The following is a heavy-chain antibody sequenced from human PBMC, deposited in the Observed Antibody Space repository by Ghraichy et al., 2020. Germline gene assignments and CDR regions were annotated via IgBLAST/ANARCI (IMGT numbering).Heavy chain of an antibody. CDR1: GGSISSSSYY. Sequence: SETLSLTCTVSGGSISSSSYYWGWIRQPPGKGLEWIGSIYSRGSTYYNPSLKSRLTISVDTSKNQFSLRLSSVTAADTAVYYCASPQGWSYTSKTPSGFDYWGRGTLVTVSS. D-gene: IGHD2-2*01. CDR3: ASPQGWSYTSKTPSGFDY. CDR2: IYSRGST. V-gene: IGHV4-39*01. J-gene: IGHJ4*02.